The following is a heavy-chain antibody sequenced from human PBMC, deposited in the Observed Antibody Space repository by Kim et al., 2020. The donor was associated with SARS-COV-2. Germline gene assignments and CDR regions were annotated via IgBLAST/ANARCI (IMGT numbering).Heavy chain of an antibody. D-gene: IGHD4-17*01. V-gene: IGHV4-39*01. CDR3: ARTTQVHDYGDYERWFDP. J-gene: IGHJ5*02. CDR2: IYYSGST. CDR1: GGSISSSSYY. Sequence: SETLSLTCTVSGGSISSSSYYWGWIRQPPGKGLEWIGSIYYSGSTYYNPSLKSRVTISVDTSKNQFSLKLSSVTAADTAVYYCARTTQVHDYGDYERWFDPWGQGTLVTVSS.